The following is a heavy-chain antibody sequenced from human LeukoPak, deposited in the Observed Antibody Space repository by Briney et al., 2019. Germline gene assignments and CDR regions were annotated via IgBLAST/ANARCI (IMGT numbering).Heavy chain of an antibody. D-gene: IGHD2-2*01. CDR1: GFTFSSYA. CDR2: ISYDGSNK. CDR3: AKGEYCSSTSCYPIPYWDY. V-gene: IGHV3-30*04. J-gene: IGHJ4*02. Sequence: GGSLRLSCAASGFTFSSYAMHWVRQAPGKGLEWVAVISYDGSNKYYADSVKGRFTISRDNSKNTLYLQMNSLRAEDTAVYYCAKGEYCSSTSCYPIPYWDYWGQGTLVTVSS.